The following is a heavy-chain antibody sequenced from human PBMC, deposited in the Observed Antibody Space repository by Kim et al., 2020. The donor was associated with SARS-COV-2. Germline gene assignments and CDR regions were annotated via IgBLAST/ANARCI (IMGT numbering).Heavy chain of an antibody. CDR3: ARVPRPSFGEYSSSGGYFQH. D-gene: IGHD6-6*01. CDR2: IYYSGST. V-gene: IGHV4-61*01. Sequence: SETLSLTCTVSGGSVSSGSYYWSWIRQPPGKGLEWIGYIYYSGSTNYNPSLKSRVTISVDTSKNQFSLKLSSVTAADTAVYYCARVPRPSFGEYSSSGGYFQHWGQGTLVTVSS. J-gene: IGHJ1*01. CDR1: GGSVSSGSYY.